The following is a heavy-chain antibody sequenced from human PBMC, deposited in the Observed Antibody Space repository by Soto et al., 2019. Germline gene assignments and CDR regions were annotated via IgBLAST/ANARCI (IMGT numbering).Heavy chain of an antibody. CDR3: AHRILRTVFGLVTTTAIYFDF. J-gene: IGHJ4*02. CDR2: IYWDDDK. D-gene: IGHD3-3*01. Sequence: QITLNESGPTVVKPAETLTLTCTFSGFSLTTSGVGVGWIRQSPGKAPEWLALIYWDDDKRCSASLKSMLTNTTDTSKNQVGLTMASVDTADTATYYCAHRILRTVFGLVTTTAIYFDFWGQGTPVVVSS. V-gene: IGHV2-5*02. CDR1: GFSLTTSGVG.